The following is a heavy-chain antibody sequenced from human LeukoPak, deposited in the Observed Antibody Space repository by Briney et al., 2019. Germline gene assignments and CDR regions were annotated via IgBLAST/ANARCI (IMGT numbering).Heavy chain of an antibody. CDR1: GYTFTSYD. Sequence: ASVKVSCKASGYTFTSYDINWVRQAPGQGLEWMGWINPNSGGTNYAQKFQGRVTMTRDTSISTAYMELSRLRSDDTAVYYCARDWQPRNYYYYYMDVWGKGTTVTVSS. D-gene: IGHD6-13*01. V-gene: IGHV1-2*02. CDR2: INPNSGGT. J-gene: IGHJ6*03. CDR3: ARDWQPRNYYYYYMDV.